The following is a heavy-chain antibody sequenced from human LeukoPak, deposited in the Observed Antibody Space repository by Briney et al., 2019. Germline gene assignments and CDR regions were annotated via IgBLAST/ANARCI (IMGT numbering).Heavy chain of an antibody. D-gene: IGHD1-26*01. CDR1: GFTFDDYG. V-gene: IGHV3-20*04. J-gene: IGHJ3*02. CDR3: ARTQTPGVGANDALGI. CDR2: INWNGGST. Sequence: GGPLRLSCAASGFTFDDYGMSWVRQAPGKGLEWVSGINWNGGSTGYADSVKGRFTISRDNAKNSLYLQMNSLGAEDTALYYCARTQTPGVGANDALGIWGQGTMVTVSS.